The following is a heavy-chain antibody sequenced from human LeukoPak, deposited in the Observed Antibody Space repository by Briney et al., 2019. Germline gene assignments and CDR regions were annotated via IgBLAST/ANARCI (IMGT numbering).Heavy chain of an antibody. V-gene: IGHV4-59*11. Sequence: SETLSLTCTVSGGSINGRYWSWIRQPPGKGLEWVGYISDSGSTKYHPPLRSRPTVSVDTSKNQFAVRRTSATATDPAGCVCARGRRISIFGGGSEGYYFDSWGQGTLVTVSS. CDR2: ISDSGST. J-gene: IGHJ4*02. CDR3: ARGRRISIFGGGSEGYYFDS. CDR1: GGSINGRY. D-gene: IGHD3-3*01.